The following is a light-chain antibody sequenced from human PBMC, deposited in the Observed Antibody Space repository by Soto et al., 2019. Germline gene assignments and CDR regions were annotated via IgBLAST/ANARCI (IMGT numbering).Light chain of an antibody. V-gene: IGLV2-8*01. J-gene: IGLJ1*01. Sequence: QSALTQPPSASGSPGQSVTISCTGTSSDVGGYNYVSWYQHHPGKAPNLIIHEVYKRPSGVPDRFSGSKSGNTAALTVSGLQAEDDADYYCSSHVGTNSYVFGTGTKLTVL. CDR1: SSDVGGYNY. CDR2: EVY. CDR3: SSHVGTNSYV.